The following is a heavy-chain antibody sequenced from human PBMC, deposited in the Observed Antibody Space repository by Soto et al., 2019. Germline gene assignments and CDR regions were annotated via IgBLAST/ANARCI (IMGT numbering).Heavy chain of an antibody. D-gene: IGHD3-9*01. CDR3: AKEDDILTGYHEPQRYYYYYYGMDV. V-gene: IGHV3-30*18. CDR1: GFTFSSYG. Sequence: QVQLVESGGGVVQPGRSLRLSCAASGFTFSSYGMHWVRQAPGKGLEWVAVISYDGSNKYYADSVKGRFTISRDNSKNPLYXXMXSXXAEDTAVYYCAKEDDILTGYHEPQRYYYYYYGMDVWGQGTTVTVSS. CDR2: ISYDGSNK. J-gene: IGHJ6*02.